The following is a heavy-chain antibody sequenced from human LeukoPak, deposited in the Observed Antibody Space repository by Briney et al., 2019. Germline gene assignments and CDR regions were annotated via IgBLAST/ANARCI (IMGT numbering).Heavy chain of an antibody. Sequence: TLSLTCAVSGGSISSGGYSWSWIRQPPGKGLEWIGYIYHSGSTYYNPSLKSRVTISVDRSKNQFSLKLSSVTAADTAVYYCAGSAPATDYWGQGTLVTVSS. CDR2: IYHSGST. V-gene: IGHV4-30-2*01. CDR1: GGSISSGGYS. J-gene: IGHJ4*02. CDR3: AGSAPATDY. D-gene: IGHD3-10*01.